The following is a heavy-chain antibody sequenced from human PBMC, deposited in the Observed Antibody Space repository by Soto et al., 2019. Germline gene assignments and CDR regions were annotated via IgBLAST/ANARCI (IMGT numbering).Heavy chain of an antibody. V-gene: IGHV3-64*01. CDR2: ISSNGGST. D-gene: IGHD3-9*01. CDR3: ARDPVESHYDILTGSDNWFDP. Sequence: GSLRLSCAASGFTFSSYAMHWVRQAPGKGLEYVSAISSNGGSTYYANSVKGRFTISRDNSKNTLYLQMGSLRAEDMAVYYCARDPVESHYDILTGSDNWFDPWGQGT. CDR1: GFTFSSYA. J-gene: IGHJ5*02.